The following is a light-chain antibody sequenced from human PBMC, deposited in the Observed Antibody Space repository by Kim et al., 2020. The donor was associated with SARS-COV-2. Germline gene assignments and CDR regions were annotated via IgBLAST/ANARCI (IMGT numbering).Light chain of an antibody. CDR3: QQYNNWPPLT. CDR2: GAS. V-gene: IGKV3-15*01. Sequence: SPGERVTRCCRASQSVGSGLAWYQQKPGQTPRLLIYGASTRATGIPARCNGSGSGTEFTLTISSLQSEDFAVYYCQQYNNWPPLTFGGGTKVDIK. J-gene: IGKJ4*01. CDR1: QSVGSG.